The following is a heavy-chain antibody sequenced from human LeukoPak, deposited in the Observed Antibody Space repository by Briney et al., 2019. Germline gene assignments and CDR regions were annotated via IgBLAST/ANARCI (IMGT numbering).Heavy chain of an antibody. V-gene: IGHV1-18*01. D-gene: IGHD6-13*01. J-gene: IGHJ4*02. CDR1: GYTFTSYG. Sequence: ASVKVSCKASGYTFTSYGITWARQAPGQGLEWMGWISIYNDNTAYAHKLQGRVTMTTDTSTSTAYMELRSLRSDDTALYFCARALRPGVASAAAHWGQGTLVTVST. CDR3: ARALRPGVASAAAH. CDR2: ISIYNDNT.